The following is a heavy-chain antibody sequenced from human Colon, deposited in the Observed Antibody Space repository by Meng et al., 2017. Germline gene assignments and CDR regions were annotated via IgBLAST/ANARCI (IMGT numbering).Heavy chain of an antibody. V-gene: IGHV1-69*08. CDR3: ARDESEDFDSSGYYSKD. CDR1: GDPFTISS. Sequence: QGQLGQSGAEVKKPGSSVKVSCKVSGDPFTISSFNWVRQAPGQGLEWMGRIIPVLNRPNYAQRFRGRVTITADKSTTTAYMELSSLRSEDTAVYYCARDESEDFDSSGYYSKDWGQGTLVTVSS. J-gene: IGHJ4*02. CDR2: IIPVLNRP. D-gene: IGHD3-22*01.